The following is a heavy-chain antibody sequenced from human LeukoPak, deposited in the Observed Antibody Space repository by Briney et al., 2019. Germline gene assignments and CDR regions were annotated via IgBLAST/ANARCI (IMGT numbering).Heavy chain of an antibody. CDR1: GGSISSYY. V-gene: IGHV4-59*01. CDR2: IYYSGST. J-gene: IGHJ6*04. CDR3: ARDSKIKVVPADKPYGMDV. Sequence: SETLSLTCTVSGGSISSYYWSWIRQPPGKGLEWIGYIYYSGSTNYNPSLKSRVTISVDTSKNQFSLKLSSVTAADTAVYYCARDSKIKVVPADKPYGMDVWGKGTTVTVSS. D-gene: IGHD2-2*01.